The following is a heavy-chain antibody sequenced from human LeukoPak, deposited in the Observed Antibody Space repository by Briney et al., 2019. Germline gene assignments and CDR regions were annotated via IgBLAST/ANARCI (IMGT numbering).Heavy chain of an antibody. J-gene: IGHJ4*02. CDR2: ISGSGGST. CDR3: AKDPWGYSYGYGYYFDY. D-gene: IGHD5-18*01. CDR1: GFTFSSYA. V-gene: IGHV3-23*01. Sequence: GGSLRLSCAASGFTFSSYAMSWVRQAPGKGLEWVSAISGSGGSTYYADSVKGRFTISRDNSKNTLYLQMNSLRAEDTAVYYCAKDPWGYSYGYGYYFDYWGQGTLVTVSS.